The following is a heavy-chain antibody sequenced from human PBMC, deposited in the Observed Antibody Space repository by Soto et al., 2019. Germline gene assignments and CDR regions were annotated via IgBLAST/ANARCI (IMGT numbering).Heavy chain of an antibody. CDR2: IYHSRTS. V-gene: IGHV4-30-2*01. CDR1: GISITSGGFS. Sequence: QVQLRESGSGLVKPSQTLSLTCAVSGISITSGGFSWNWIRQPPGKGLEWIGYIYHSRTSFYNPSLQSRVTMSVDRSKNHFSLKLYSVTAADTAVYYCARSPRAYYDVLTESSPYGLDVWGQGTTVIVSS. D-gene: IGHD3-9*01. CDR3: ARSPRAYYDVLTESSPYGLDV. J-gene: IGHJ6*02.